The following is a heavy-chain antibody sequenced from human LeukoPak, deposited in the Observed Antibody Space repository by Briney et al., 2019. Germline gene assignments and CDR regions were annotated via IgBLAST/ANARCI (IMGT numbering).Heavy chain of an antibody. D-gene: IGHD3-3*01. CDR3: ARKRHDFWSGHMDV. CDR1: GYTFTSYD. J-gene: IGHJ6*03. Sequence: GASVKVSCKASGYTFTSYDINWVRQATGQGLEWMGWMNPNSGNTGYAQKFQGRVTMTRDTSISTAYMELSRLRSDDTAVYYCARKRHDFWSGHMDVWGKGTTVTVSS. CDR2: MNPNSGNT. V-gene: IGHV1-8*01.